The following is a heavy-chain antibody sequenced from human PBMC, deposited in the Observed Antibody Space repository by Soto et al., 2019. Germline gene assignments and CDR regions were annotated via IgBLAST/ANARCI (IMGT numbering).Heavy chain of an antibody. Sequence: ASVKVSCKASGFTFTSSAMQWVRQARGQRLEWIGWIVVGSGNTNYAQKFQERVTITRDMSTSTAYMELSSLRSEDTAVYYCTAPDPKYSSSYYYYGMDVWGQGTTVTVSS. CDR3: TAPDPKYSSSYYYYGMDV. CDR1: GFTFTSSA. V-gene: IGHV1-58*02. J-gene: IGHJ6*02. D-gene: IGHD6-6*01. CDR2: IVVGSGNT.